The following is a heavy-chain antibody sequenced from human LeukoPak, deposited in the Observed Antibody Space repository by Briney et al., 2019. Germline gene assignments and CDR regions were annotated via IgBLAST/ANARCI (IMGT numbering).Heavy chain of an antibody. CDR2: IFPDDSDT. D-gene: IGHD3-22*01. CDR3: ARSGYYYSFDY. CDR1: GYNFTDYW. Sequence: GESLKISCTGSGYNFTDYWIGWVRQMPGKGLEWMGIIFPDDSDTRYSPSFQGQVTISADRSISTAHLQWSSLKASDTAMYYCARSGYYYSFDYWGQGTLVTVSS. V-gene: IGHV5-51*01. J-gene: IGHJ4*02.